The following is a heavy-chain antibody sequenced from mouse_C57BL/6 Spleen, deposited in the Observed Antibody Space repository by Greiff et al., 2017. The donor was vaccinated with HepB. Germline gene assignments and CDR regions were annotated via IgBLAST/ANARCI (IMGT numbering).Heavy chain of an antibody. J-gene: IGHJ1*03. D-gene: IGHD1-1*01. CDR3: ARWSTTVVGYFDV. CDR1: GYTFTDYN. V-gene: IGHV1-22*01. CDR2: INPNNGGT. Sequence: EVQLQQSGPELVKPGALVKMSCKASGYTFTDYNMHWVKQSHGKSLEWIGYINPNNGGTSYNQKFKGKAKLTVNKSSSTAYMELRSLTSEDSAVYYCARWSTTVVGYFDVWGTGTTVTVSS.